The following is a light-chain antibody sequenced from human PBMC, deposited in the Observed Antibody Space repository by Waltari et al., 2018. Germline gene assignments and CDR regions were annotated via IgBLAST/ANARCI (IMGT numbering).Light chain of an antibody. CDR1: QDIRNY. J-gene: IGKJ2*01. CDR3: QQYDNLPRT. Sequence: DIQMTQSPSSLSVSLGDRVTITCQASQDIRNYLNWYQQKPGRAPKLLISGASNLETGVSSRFSGSGSGTDFTFTINSLQPDDIASYYCQQYDNLPRTFGQGTKLEI. CDR2: GAS. V-gene: IGKV1-33*01.